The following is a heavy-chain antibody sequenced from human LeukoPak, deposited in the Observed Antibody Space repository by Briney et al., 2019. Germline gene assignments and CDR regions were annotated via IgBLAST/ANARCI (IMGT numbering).Heavy chain of an antibody. CDR3: ARDGVAGPTVFDY. Sequence: PGGSLSLSCAASGFTFSAYEMNWVRQVPGKGLEWVSHISVSGLTIHYSDAVKGRFTSSRDNAKKSLYLQMNSLRVEDTAVYYCARDGVAGPTVFDYWGQVVPVTFST. D-gene: IGHD2-15*01. J-gene: IGHJ4*02. CDR2: ISVSGLTI. V-gene: IGHV3-48*03. CDR1: GFTFSAYE.